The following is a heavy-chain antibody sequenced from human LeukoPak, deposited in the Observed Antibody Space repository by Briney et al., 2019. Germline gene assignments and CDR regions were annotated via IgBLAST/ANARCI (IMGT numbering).Heavy chain of an antibody. CDR2: IYYSGST. J-gene: IGHJ2*01. CDR1: GGSISSYY. V-gene: IGHV4-59*01. CDR3: ARAPPVVVVAATPTSYWYFDL. D-gene: IGHD2-15*01. Sequence: PSETLSLTCTVSGGSISSYYWSWIRQPPGKGLEWIGYIYYSGSTNHNPSLKSRVTISVDTSKNQFSLKLSSVTAADTSVYYCARAPPVVVVAATPTSYWYFDLWGRGTLVTVSS.